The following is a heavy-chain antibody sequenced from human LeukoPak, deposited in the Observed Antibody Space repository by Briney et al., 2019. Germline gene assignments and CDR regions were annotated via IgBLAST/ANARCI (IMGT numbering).Heavy chain of an antibody. CDR2: IDYDGGSG. CDR1: GFTLSSYE. Sequence: GGSLRLSCTVSGFTLSSYEMSWIRQAPGKGLEWVSSIDYDGGSGHYADSVKGRFTISRDNSNNTLFLHLNSLRGEDTAVYYCAVRYSGSWYLFDYWGQGTLVTVSS. CDR3: AVRYSGSWYLFDY. J-gene: IGHJ4*02. V-gene: IGHV3-23*01. D-gene: IGHD6-13*01.